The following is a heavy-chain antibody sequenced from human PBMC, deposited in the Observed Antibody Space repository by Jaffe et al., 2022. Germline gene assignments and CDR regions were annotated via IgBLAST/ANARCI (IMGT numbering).Heavy chain of an antibody. Sequence: QVQLQESGPGLVKPSQTLSLTCTVSGGSISSGSYYWSWIRQPAGKGLEWIGRIYTSGSTNYNPSLKSRVTISVDTSKNQFSLKLSSVTAADTAVYYCARDMYYYDSSGYYLSNWFDPWGQGTLVTVSS. J-gene: IGHJ5*02. CDR3: ARDMYYYDSSGYYLSNWFDP. D-gene: IGHD3-22*01. V-gene: IGHV4-61*02. CDR1: GGSISSGSYY. CDR2: IYTSGST.